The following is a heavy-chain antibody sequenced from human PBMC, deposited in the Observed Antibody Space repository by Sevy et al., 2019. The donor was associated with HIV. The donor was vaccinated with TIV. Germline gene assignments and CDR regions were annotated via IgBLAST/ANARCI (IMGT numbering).Heavy chain of an antibody. CDR2: IWYDGSNK. Sequence: GGSLRLSCVGSGFNFSDYGMHWVRQAPGKGLEWVAVIWYDGSNKYNEDSVKGRLTISRDKSKNTAYLQMNNLRVEDSAVYYCAGGILDHWGQGALVTVSS. CDR1: GFNFSDYG. D-gene: IGHD1-26*01. CDR3: AGGILDH. J-gene: IGHJ4*02. V-gene: IGHV3-33*08.